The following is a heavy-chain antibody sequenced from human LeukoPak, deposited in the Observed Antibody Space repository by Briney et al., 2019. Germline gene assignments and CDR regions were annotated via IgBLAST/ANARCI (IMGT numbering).Heavy chain of an antibody. CDR3: ARRYGSTSCYRY. D-gene: IGHD2-2*01. J-gene: IGHJ4*02. V-gene: IGHV4-39*01. Sequence: SETLSLTCTVSGDSISSSSYYWGSIRQPPGKGLEWIGNIYNSGSTDYNPSLKSRVTISVDTSKNQFSLKLSSVTAADTAVYYCARRYGSTSCYRYWGQGTLVTVSS. CDR2: IYNSGST. CDR1: GDSISSSSYY.